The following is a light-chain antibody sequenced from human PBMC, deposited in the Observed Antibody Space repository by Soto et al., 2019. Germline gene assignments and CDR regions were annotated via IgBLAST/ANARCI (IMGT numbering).Light chain of an antibody. Sequence: ESVLTQSPGTLSLSPGERATLSCRASQGIGDTLAWYQQKPGQTPRLLIYDTSIRAAGVPARFSGSRSGAEFTLTISSLQSEDFEVYYCQHYVTWPLTFGGGTKVDIK. CDR1: QGIGDT. CDR3: QHYVTWPLT. CDR2: DTS. V-gene: IGKV3-15*01. J-gene: IGKJ4*01.